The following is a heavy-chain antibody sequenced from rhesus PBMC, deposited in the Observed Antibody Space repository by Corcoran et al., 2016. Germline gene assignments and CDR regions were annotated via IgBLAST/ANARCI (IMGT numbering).Heavy chain of an antibody. J-gene: IGHJ3*01. CDR3: ARDPDNIHDAFDF. Sequence: QVQLQESGPGLVKPSETLSLTCTVSGASISSNWWSWIRQPPGKGLEWIEEINGNSGSTNYTPSLKSRVTISKAASKNQFSLKLSSVTAADTAVYYCARDPDNIHDAFDFWGQGLRVTVSS. CDR1: GASISSNW. D-gene: IGHD2-15*01. CDR2: INGNSGST. V-gene: IGHV4-80*01.